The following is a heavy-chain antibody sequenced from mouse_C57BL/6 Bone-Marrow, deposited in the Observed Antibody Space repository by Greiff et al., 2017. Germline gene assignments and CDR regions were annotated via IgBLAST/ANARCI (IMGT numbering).Heavy chain of an antibody. CDR2: IDPDNGDT. J-gene: IGHJ3*01. CDR1: GFNIKGDY. CDR3: TTGVLAY. V-gene: IGHV14-4*01. Sequence: VQLQQSGAELVRPGASVKLSCTASGFNIKGDYMPWVKQRPEQGLEWIGWIDPDNGDTEYASKFQGKATITADTSSNTAYLQLSSLTSEDTAVYYGTTGVLAYWGQGTLVTVSA.